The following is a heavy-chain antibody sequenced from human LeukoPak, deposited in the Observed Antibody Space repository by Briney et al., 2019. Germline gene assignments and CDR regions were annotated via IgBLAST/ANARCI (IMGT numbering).Heavy chain of an antibody. Sequence: ASVKVSCKAAGYTFSTYDISWVRQATGQGLEWMGWMNPNSGNTGYAQKFQGRVTITRNTSISTAYMELSSLRSEDTAVYYCARSLESLVVMSPLDYWGQGTLVTVSS. J-gene: IGHJ4*02. CDR2: MNPNSGNT. CDR3: ARSLESLVVMSPLDY. D-gene: IGHD3-22*01. V-gene: IGHV1-8*01. CDR1: GYTFSTYD.